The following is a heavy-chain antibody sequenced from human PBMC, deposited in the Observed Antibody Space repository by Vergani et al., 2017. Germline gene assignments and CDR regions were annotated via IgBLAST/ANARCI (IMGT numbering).Heavy chain of an antibody. CDR3: AKANPRNSGYDYLYYYHAMDV. J-gene: IGHJ6*02. V-gene: IGHV3-23*01. D-gene: IGHD5-12*01. Sequence: EVQLLESGGDLVQPRGSLRLSCAASGFTFNHYAMTWVRQAPGKGLEWVSGISGSGGSTYSAGSVKGRFTISRDSSKNTLYLQMNSLSAGDTAVYYCAKANPRNSGYDYLYYYHAMDVWGQGTTVTVSS. CDR1: GFTFNHYA. CDR2: ISGSGGST.